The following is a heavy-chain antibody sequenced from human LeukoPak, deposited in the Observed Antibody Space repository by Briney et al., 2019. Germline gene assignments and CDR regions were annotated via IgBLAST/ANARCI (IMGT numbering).Heavy chain of an antibody. CDR1: GYSISSGYY. J-gene: IGHJ3*02. V-gene: IGHV4-38-2*02. D-gene: IGHD3-22*01. CDR3: AVDDSSGYGAFDI. CDR2: IYHSGGT. Sequence: SETLSLTCTVSGYSISSGYYWGWIRQPPGKGLEWIGSIYHSGGTYYNPSLKSRVTISVDTSKNQFSLKLSSVTAADTAVYYCAVDDSSGYGAFDIWGQGTMVTVSS.